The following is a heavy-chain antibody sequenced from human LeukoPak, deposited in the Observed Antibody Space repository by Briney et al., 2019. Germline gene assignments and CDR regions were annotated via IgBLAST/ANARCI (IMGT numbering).Heavy chain of an antibody. Sequence: PGGSLRLSCAASGFTFSSYAMHWVRQAPGKGLEWVAVISYDGSNKYYADSVKGQFTISRDNSKNTLYLQMNSLRAEDTAVYYCARVLPGIAAAGTDFDYWGQGTLVTVSS. CDR2: ISYDGSNK. CDR1: GFTFSSYA. V-gene: IGHV3-30*04. CDR3: ARVLPGIAAAGTDFDY. D-gene: IGHD6-13*01. J-gene: IGHJ4*02.